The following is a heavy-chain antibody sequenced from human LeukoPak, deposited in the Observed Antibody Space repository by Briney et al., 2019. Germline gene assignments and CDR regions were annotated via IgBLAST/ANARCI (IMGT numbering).Heavy chain of an antibody. CDR2: INPNSGGT. D-gene: IGHD4-17*01. Sequence: RASVKVSCKASGYTFTGYYMHWVRQAPGQGLEWMGWINPNSGGTNYAQKFRGRVTMTRDTSISTAYMGLSRLRSDDTAVYYCASVYGDYKGNRWGQGTLVTVSS. CDR1: GYTFTGYY. J-gene: IGHJ4*02. V-gene: IGHV1-2*02. CDR3: ASVYGDYKGNR.